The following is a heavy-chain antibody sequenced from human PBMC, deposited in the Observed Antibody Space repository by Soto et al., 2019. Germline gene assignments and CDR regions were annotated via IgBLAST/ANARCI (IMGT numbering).Heavy chain of an antibody. CDR1: AGTFSKYA. CDR3: HIDVGAGEWAVG. V-gene: IGHV1-69*01. J-gene: IGHJ6*02. D-gene: IGHD3-10*01. Sequence: QVQLVQSGTEVKKPGSSANVSCKASAGTFSKYAISGVRQAPGQGLEWMGGIIPLFGTTDSAKKFQGRIAITADESTTTVLMDLSSLRFEDMAVSFCHIDVGAGEWAVGWGQGTTVLVSS. CDR2: IIPLFGTT.